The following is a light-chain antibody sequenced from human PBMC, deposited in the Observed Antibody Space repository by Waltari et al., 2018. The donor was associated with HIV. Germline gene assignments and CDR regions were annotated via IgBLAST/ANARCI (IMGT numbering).Light chain of an antibody. Sequence: SYVLTQPPSVSVAPGQAARISCGGFNIGSKSVHWYQQKPGQAPLLVVYDDDDRPPGIPERFSGSNSENTAALTISRVEAGDEADYYCQVWDSSSDHSVFGTGTKVTVL. CDR3: QVWDSSSDHSV. CDR2: DDD. CDR1: NIGSKS. V-gene: IGLV3-21*02. J-gene: IGLJ1*01.